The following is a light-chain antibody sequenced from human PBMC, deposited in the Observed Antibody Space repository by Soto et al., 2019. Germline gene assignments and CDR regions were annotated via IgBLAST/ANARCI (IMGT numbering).Light chain of an antibody. CDR1: SSDVGGYNY. CDR3: SSYTSSSTPYV. Sequence: QSVLTQPASVSGSPGQSITISCTGTSSDVGGYNYVSWYQQHPGKAPKLMIYEVSNRPSGVSIRFSVSKSGNTASLTISGLQAEDEDDYYCSSYTSSSTPYVFGTGTKVTVL. J-gene: IGLJ1*01. CDR2: EVS. V-gene: IGLV2-14*01.